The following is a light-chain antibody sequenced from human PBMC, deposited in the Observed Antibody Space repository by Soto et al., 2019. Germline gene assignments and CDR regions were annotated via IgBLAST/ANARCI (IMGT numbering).Light chain of an antibody. V-gene: IGKV3-15*01. CDR2: DTS. CDR1: QSVRSSY. CDR3: QPYNNWPLT. J-gene: IGKJ4*01. Sequence: ETVLTQSPGTLSLSPGERATLSCRASQSVRSSYLAWYQQKPGQTPRLLIYDTSTRATGVPARFSGSRSGPEFTLTINSLQSEDFAIYYCQPYNNWPLTFGGGTKVDIK.